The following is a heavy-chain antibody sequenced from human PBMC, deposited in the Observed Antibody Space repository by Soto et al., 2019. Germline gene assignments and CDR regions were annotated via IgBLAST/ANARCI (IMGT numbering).Heavy chain of an antibody. CDR3: ASAELLGFDP. J-gene: IGHJ5*02. D-gene: IGHD3-10*01. V-gene: IGHV3-30-3*01. CDR2: ISYDGSNK. Sequence: PGGSLRLSCAASGFTFSSYAMHWVRQAPGKGLEWVAVISYDGSNKYYADSVKGRFTISRDNSKNTLYLQMNSLRAEDTAVYYCASAELLGFDPWGQGTLVTVSS. CDR1: GFTFSSYA.